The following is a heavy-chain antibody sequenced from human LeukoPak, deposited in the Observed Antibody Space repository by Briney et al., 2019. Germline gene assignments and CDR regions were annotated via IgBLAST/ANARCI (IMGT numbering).Heavy chain of an antibody. V-gene: IGHV4-34*01. CDR3: ARPRYFDWLSKTALTFDY. Sequence: PSQSLSLTCAVYGGSFSGSYWSWIRQPAGKGLEWIGEINHSGTTNYTPSLKGPVTISVDTSKNQFSLKLSSVTAADTAVYYCARPRYFDWLSKTALTFDYWGQGTLVTVSS. CDR1: GGSFSGSY. J-gene: IGHJ4*02. CDR2: INHSGTT. D-gene: IGHD3-9*01.